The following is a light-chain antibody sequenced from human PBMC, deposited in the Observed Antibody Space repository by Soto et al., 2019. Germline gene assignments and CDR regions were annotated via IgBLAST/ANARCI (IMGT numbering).Light chain of an antibody. CDR2: GAS. CDR3: QQYGPSPYA. V-gene: IGKV3-20*01. Sequence: EIVLTQSPGTLSLSRGERATLSCRASQSISSSYLAWYQQKPGQAPRLLIYGASRRATGIPDRFSGSASGTDLTLTISRLEPVDFAVYYCQQYGPSPYAFGQGTKLEIK. CDR1: QSISSSY. J-gene: IGKJ2*01.